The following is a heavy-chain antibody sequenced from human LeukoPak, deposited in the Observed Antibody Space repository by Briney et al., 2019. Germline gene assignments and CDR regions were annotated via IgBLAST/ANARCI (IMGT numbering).Heavy chain of an antibody. CDR2: IIPIFGTA. Sequence: EASVKVSCKVSGYTLTELSMHWVRQAPGQGLEWMGGIIPIFGTANYAQKFQGRVTITADESTSTAYMELSSLRSEDTAVYYCASEVTALSGYYFDYWGQGTLVTVSS. V-gene: IGHV1-69*13. CDR1: GYTLTELS. CDR3: ASEVTALSGYYFDY. J-gene: IGHJ4*02. D-gene: IGHD2-21*02.